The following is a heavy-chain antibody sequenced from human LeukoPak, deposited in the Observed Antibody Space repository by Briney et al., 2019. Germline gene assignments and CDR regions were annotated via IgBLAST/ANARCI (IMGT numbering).Heavy chain of an antibody. Sequence: ASVKVSCKASGYTFTSYGISWVRPAPGQGLEWMGWISAYNGNTNYAQKLQGRVTMTTDTSTSTAYMELRSLRSDDTAVYYCARSLSRYYDSSGYPDYWGQGTLVTVSS. CDR1: GYTFTSYG. D-gene: IGHD3-22*01. J-gene: IGHJ4*02. V-gene: IGHV1-18*01. CDR2: ISAYNGNT. CDR3: ARSLSRYYDSSGYPDY.